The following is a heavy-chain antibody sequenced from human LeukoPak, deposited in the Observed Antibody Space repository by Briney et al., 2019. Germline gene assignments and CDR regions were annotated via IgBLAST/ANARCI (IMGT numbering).Heavy chain of an antibody. CDR3: ARQASGYDLTLLYYFDY. V-gene: IGHV5-51*01. D-gene: IGHD5-12*01. J-gene: IGHJ4*02. CDR1: GYSFTSYW. CDR2: IYPGDSDT. Sequence: GESLKISCKGSGYSFTSYWIGWVRQMPGKGLEWMGIIYPGDSDTTYSPSFQGQVTISADKSISTAYLQWSSLKASGTAMYYCARQASGYDLTLLYYFDYWGQGTLVTVSS.